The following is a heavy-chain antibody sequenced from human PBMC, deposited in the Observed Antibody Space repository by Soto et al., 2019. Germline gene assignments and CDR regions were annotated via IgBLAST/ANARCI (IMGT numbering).Heavy chain of an antibody. D-gene: IGHD5-12*01. V-gene: IGHV3-15*07. CDR3: TTGVDGYNPFDY. CDR1: GFSFSDAW. Sequence: EAQLVESGGGLVEPGGSLRVSCAASGFSFSDAWMIWVRHAPGKGLEWVGRIKSKAHGETADYAAPVKGRFTISRDDSKNTVYLQMNSLKIEDTAVYYCTTGVDGYNPFDYWGQGTLVTVSS. CDR2: IKSKAHGETA. J-gene: IGHJ4*02.